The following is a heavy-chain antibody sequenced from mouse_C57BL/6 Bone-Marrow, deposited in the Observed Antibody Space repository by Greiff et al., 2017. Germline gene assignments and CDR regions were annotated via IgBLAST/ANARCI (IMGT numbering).Heavy chain of an antibody. V-gene: IGHV5-2*03. J-gene: IGHJ1*03. D-gene: IGHD1-1*01. CDR2: INSDGGST. CDR3: ARRRTTGVATDWYFDV. CDR1: EYAFPSHD. Sequence: EVKLVESGGGLVQPGESLKLSCESNEYAFPSHDMSWVRKTPEKRLELVAAINSDGGSTYYPDTMESRFIISRDNTKKTLYLQMSSLRSEDTAVYDCARRRTTGVATDWYFDVWGTGTTVTVSS.